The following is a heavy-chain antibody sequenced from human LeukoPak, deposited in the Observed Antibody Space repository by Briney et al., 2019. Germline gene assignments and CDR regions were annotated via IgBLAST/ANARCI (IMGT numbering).Heavy chain of an antibody. CDR1: GGSISSYY. V-gene: IGHV4-59*01. J-gene: IGHJ3*02. CDR2: IYDSGST. Sequence: SETLSLTCTVSGGSISSYYWSWIRQPPGEGLEWIGYIYDSGSTNYNPSLKSRVTISVDTSKNQFSLKLSSVTAADTAVYYCACLTTADAFDIWGQGTMVTVSS. CDR3: ACLTTADAFDI. D-gene: IGHD3-22*01.